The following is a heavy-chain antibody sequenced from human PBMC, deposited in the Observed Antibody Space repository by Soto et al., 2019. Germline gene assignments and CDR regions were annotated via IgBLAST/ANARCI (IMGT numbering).Heavy chain of an antibody. D-gene: IGHD6-6*01. CDR1: GGTFSSYA. CDR3: ARIGYSSSSLGYYYYGMDV. J-gene: IGHJ6*02. CDR2: IIPIFGTA. V-gene: IGHV1-69*13. Sequence: ASVKVSCKASGGTFSSYAISWVRQAPGQGLEWMGGIIPIFGTANYAQKFQGRVTITADESTSTAYVELSSLRSEDTDVYYCARIGYSSSSLGYYYYGMDVWGQGTTVTVSS.